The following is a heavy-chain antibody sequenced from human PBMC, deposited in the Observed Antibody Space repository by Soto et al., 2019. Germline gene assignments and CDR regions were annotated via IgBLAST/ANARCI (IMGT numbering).Heavy chain of an antibody. CDR2: ISAYNGNT. J-gene: IGHJ5*02. V-gene: IGHV1-18*01. D-gene: IGHD4-17*01. CDR1: GYTFTSYG. CDR3: ARDRTLTTVDWFDP. Sequence: ASVKVSCQASGYTFTSYGISWVRQAPGQGLEWMGWISAYNGNTNYAQKLQGRVTMTTDTSTSTAYMELRSLRSDDTAVYYCARDRTLTTVDWFDPWGQGTLVTVSS.